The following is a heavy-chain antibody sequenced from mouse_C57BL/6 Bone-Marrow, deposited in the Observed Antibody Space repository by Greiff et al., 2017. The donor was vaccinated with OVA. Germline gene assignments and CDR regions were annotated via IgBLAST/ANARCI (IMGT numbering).Heavy chain of an antibody. V-gene: IGHV5-17*01. CDR3: ARGELGWFAY. J-gene: IGHJ3*01. CDR2: ISSGSSTI. D-gene: IGHD4-1*01. CDR1: GFTFSDYG. Sequence: EVQVVASGGGLVKPGGSLKLSCAASGFTFSDYGMHWVRQAPEKGLEWVAYISSGSSTIYYADTVEGRFTISRDNAKNTLFLQMTSLRSEDPAMYYWARGELGWFAYWGQGTLVTVSA.